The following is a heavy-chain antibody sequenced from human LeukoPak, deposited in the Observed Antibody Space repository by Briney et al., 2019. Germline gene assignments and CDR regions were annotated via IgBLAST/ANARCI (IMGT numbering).Heavy chain of an antibody. CDR2: ITSSSDYV. CDR1: GFTFSSYS. D-gene: IGHD5-18*01. Sequence: GGSLRLSCAASGFTFSSYSMNWVRQAPGKGLEWVSSITSSSDYVYYADSVKGRFTISRDNAENSLHLQMNSLRADDTAVYYCAREFKSGYGMWAWGQGTLVTVSS. J-gene: IGHJ5*02. V-gene: IGHV3-21*01. CDR3: AREFKSGYGMWA.